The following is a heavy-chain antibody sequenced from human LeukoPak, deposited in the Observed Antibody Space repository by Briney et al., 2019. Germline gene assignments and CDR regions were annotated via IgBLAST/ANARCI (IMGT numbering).Heavy chain of an antibody. V-gene: IGHV4-38-2*02. J-gene: IGHJ4*02. CDR3: ARDSRALWYFGY. CDR1: GYSISSCYY. CDR2: IYHIGST. D-gene: IGHD1-26*01. Sequence: SETLSLTCTVSGYSISSCYYWGLIRQPPAKGLEGSGSIYHIGSTYYNPSLKSRVTILVDTSKNQLSLKLSSVTAADRAVYYCARDSRALWYFGYWGQGTLVTVSS.